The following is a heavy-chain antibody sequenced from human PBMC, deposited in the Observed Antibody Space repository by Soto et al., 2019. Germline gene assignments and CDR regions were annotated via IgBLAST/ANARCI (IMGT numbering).Heavy chain of an antibody. CDR1: GFTFSSYE. D-gene: IGHD4-17*01. CDR3: ARDSTYGDYVS. V-gene: IGHV3-48*03. Sequence: EVQLVESGGGLVQPGGSLRLSCAAFGFTFSSYEMNWVRQAPGKGLEWVSYISSSGSTIYYADSVKGRFTISRDNAKNSLYLQMNSLRAEDTAVYYCARDSTYGDYVSWGQGTLVTVSS. J-gene: IGHJ4*02. CDR2: ISSSGSTI.